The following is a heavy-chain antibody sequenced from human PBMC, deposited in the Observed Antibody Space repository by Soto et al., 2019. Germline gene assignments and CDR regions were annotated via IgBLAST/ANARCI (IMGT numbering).Heavy chain of an antibody. J-gene: IGHJ4*01. CDR2: ISYDGGVQ. Sequence: VQLVESGGGVVQPGRSLRLSCVASGFTFSSYGIHWVRQAPGKGLEWVAVISYDGGVQYYADSVKGRFTISRDNSRNTLYLQMDSLGPEDTAMYYCAKEITEAGDFDYWGHGTLVTVSS. D-gene: IGHD6-19*01. CDR1: GFTFSSYG. CDR3: AKEITEAGDFDY. V-gene: IGHV3-30*18.